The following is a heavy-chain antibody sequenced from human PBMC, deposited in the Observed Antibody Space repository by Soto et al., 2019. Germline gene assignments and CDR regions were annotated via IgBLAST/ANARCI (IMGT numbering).Heavy chain of an antibody. CDR1: GFSFSSLA. CDR2: ISGRGVDT. J-gene: IGHJ4*02. Sequence: LRLSCAASGFSFSSLAMSWVRQAPGKGLEWVSSISGRGVDTLYADSVKGRSTISRDNSRNTLYLQVNSLRAEDTAVYYCAKDQTDVTLFDYWGQGTLVTVSS. CDR3: AKDQTDVTLFDY. V-gene: IGHV3-23*01. D-gene: IGHD2-21*02.